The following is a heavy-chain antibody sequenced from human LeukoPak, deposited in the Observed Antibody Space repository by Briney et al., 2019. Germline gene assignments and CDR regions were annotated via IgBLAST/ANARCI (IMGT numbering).Heavy chain of an antibody. Sequence: SQTLSLTCAISGDSVSSKSAAWNWIRQSPSRGLEWLGRTYYRSRWYNDYAVSVRSRTTINPDTSKNQFSLQLNSVTPEDTAVYYCVRSTGPGSHGYFQHWGQGTLVTVSS. D-gene: IGHD3-10*01. CDR1: GDSVSSKSAA. CDR2: TYYRSRWYN. J-gene: IGHJ1*01. V-gene: IGHV6-1*01. CDR3: VRSTGPGSHGYFQH.